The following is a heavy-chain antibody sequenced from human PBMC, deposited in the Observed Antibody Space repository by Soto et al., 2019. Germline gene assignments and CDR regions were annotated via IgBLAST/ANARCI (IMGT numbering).Heavy chain of an antibody. CDR3: ARVGRAVRGVIISWFDP. CDR1: GGSISSSNW. Sequence: SETLSLTCTVSGGSISSSNWWSWVRQPPGKGLEWIGEIYHSGSTNYNPSLKSRVTISVDKSKNQFSLKLSSVTAADTAVYYCARVGRAVRGVIISWFDPWGQGTLVTVSS. CDR2: IYHSGST. J-gene: IGHJ5*02. D-gene: IGHD3-10*01. V-gene: IGHV4-4*02.